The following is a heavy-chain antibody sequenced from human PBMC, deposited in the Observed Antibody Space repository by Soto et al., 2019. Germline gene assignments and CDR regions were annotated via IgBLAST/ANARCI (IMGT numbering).Heavy chain of an antibody. V-gene: IGHV4-30-4*01. Sequence: SETLSLTCTVSGDSISSGNKYWSWIRQALGKGLEWIGYIFSSGTTYYNPSLKSRLTMSLDTSQNQSSLRLASVTDADSAVYYCARVPSPFDYYYAMDVWGQGTTVTVSS. D-gene: IGHD3-16*01. J-gene: IGHJ6*02. CDR3: ARVPSPFDYYYAMDV. CDR2: IFSSGTT. CDR1: GDSISSGNKY.